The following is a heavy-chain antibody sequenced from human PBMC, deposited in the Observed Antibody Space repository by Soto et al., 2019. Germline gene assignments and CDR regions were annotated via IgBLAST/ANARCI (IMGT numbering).Heavy chain of an antibody. Sequence: EVQLVESGGRLVKPGGSLRLSCAASGFTFSNAWMNCVRQAPGKGLEWVGRIKSKTDGATTDYAAPVKGRFTISRDESKNTLYLQMNSLKTEDTAVYYCSTGLGWVGFGMDVWGQGTTVTVSS. V-gene: IGHV3-15*07. CDR3: STGLGWVGFGMDV. CDR1: GFTFSNAW. D-gene: IGHD3-10*01. J-gene: IGHJ6*02. CDR2: IKSKTDGATT.